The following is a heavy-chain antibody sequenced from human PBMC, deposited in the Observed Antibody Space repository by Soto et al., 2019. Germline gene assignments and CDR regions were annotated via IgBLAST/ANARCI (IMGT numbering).Heavy chain of an antibody. J-gene: IGHJ3*02. Sequence: KPGGSLRLSCAASGFTFSNAWMSWVRQAPGKGLEWVGRIKSKTDGGTTDYAAPVKGRFTISRDDSKNTLYLQMNSLKTEDTAVYYCAARTTGTTAGAFDIWGQGTMVTVSS. CDR3: AARTTGTTAGAFDI. D-gene: IGHD1-1*01. CDR2: IKSKTDGGTT. V-gene: IGHV3-15*01. CDR1: GFTFSNAW.